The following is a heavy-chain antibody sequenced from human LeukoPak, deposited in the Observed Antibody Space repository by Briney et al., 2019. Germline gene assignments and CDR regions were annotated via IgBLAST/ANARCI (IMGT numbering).Heavy chain of an antibody. CDR3: AVPAATNHNNAFDI. D-gene: IGHD2-2*01. CDR1: GGSFSGYY. V-gene: IGHV4-34*01. J-gene: IGHJ3*02. Sequence: SETLSLTCAVYGGSFSGYYLSWIRQPPGKGLEWIGEINHSGSTNYNPSLKSRVTISVDTSKNQFSLKLSSVTAADTAVYYCAVPAATNHNNAFDIWGQGTMVTASS. CDR2: INHSGST.